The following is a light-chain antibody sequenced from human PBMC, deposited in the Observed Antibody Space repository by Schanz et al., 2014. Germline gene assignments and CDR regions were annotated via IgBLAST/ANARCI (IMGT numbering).Light chain of an antibody. CDR1: SSDVGSYNY. J-gene: IGLJ2*01. CDR2: DVS. V-gene: IGLV2-14*03. CDR3: QSYDNSLSGSRV. Sequence: QSALTQSASVSGSPGQSITISCSGTSSDVGSYNYVSWYQQHPGKAPKLMIYDVSNRPSGVSNRFSGSKSGNTASLTISGLQAEDEADYYCQSYDNSLSGSRVFGGGTKLTVL.